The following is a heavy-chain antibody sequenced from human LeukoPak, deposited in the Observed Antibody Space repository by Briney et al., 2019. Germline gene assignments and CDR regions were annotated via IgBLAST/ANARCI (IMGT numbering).Heavy chain of an antibody. J-gene: IGHJ3*02. CDR2: IYSGGST. CDR3: ARLEYYVWGSYRSLGAFDI. Sequence: GGSLRLSCAASGFTVSSNYMSWVRQAPGKGPEWVSVIYSGGSTYYADSVKGRFTISRDNSKNTLYLQMNSLRAEDTAVYYCARLEYYVWGSYRSLGAFDIWGQGTMVTVSS. D-gene: IGHD3-16*02. CDR1: GFTVSSNY. V-gene: IGHV3-66*04.